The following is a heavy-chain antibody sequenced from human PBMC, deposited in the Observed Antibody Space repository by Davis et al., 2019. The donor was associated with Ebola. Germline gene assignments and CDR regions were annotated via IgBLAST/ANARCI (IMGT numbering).Heavy chain of an antibody. Sequence: GESLKISCAAPGSTFSNFWMSWVRQVPGKGLEWVANIRPDGMEEYYLDSVRGRFTISRDNAKKSLYLQMNSLRADDTAVYYCASLEWVKFNYWGQGTLVTVSS. CDR3: ASLEWVKFNY. J-gene: IGHJ4*02. V-gene: IGHV3-7*01. CDR1: GSTFSNFW. CDR2: IRPDGMEE. D-gene: IGHD3-3*01.